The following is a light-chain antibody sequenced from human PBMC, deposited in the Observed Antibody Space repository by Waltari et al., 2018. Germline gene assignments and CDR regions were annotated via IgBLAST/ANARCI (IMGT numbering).Light chain of an antibody. Sequence: QSVLTQPPSASGTPGQGVTLSCSRSSSHIGTHSLSWYQRPPGTAPKLLTHTTKQRPSGVPDRFSGSKSGTSASLAISGLRSEDEADYYCATWDDSLSGVVFGGGTKLTVL. CDR1: SSHIGTHS. J-gene: IGLJ2*01. CDR2: TTK. V-gene: IGLV1-47*01. CDR3: ATWDDSLSGVV.